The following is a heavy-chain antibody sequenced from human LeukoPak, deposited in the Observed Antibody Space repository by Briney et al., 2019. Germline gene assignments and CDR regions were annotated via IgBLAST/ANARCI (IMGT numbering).Heavy chain of an antibody. CDR3: ASRGRHGYFDL. CDR2: IYHSGST. Sequence: SETLSLTCTVSGYSISSGYYWGWIRQPPGKGLEWIGSIYHSGSTYYNPSLKSRVTMSVDTSKNQFSLKLSSVTAADTAVYYCASRGRHGYFDLWGRGTLVTVSS. J-gene: IGHJ2*01. CDR1: GYSISSGYY. V-gene: IGHV4-38-2*02.